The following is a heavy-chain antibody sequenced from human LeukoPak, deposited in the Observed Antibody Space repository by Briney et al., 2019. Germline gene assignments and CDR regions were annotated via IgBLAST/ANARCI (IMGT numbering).Heavy chain of an antibody. Sequence: DPGRSLRLSCAASGFTFDDYAMHWVRQAPGKGLEWVSGISWNSGSIGYADSVKGRFTISRDNAKNSLYLQMNSLRAEDTALYYCAKDNGKRWLQFGFDYWGQGTLVTVSS. J-gene: IGHJ4*02. CDR3: AKDNGKRWLQFGFDY. CDR2: ISWNSGSI. V-gene: IGHV3-9*01. D-gene: IGHD5-24*01. CDR1: GFTFDDYA.